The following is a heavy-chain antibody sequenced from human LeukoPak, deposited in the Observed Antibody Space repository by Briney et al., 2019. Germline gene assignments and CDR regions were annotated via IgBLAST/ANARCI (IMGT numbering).Heavy chain of an antibody. D-gene: IGHD1-26*01. Sequence: SETLSLTCTVSGGSITSYHYSWIRQPPGKGLEWIGYIYYSGSTDYNPSLKSRVTISVDTSKNQFSLKLSSVTAADTAVYYCARGGSGTYYHYWGQGTLVTVSS. CDR1: GGSITSYH. CDR3: ARGGSGTYYHY. J-gene: IGHJ4*02. CDR2: IYYSGST. V-gene: IGHV4-59*01.